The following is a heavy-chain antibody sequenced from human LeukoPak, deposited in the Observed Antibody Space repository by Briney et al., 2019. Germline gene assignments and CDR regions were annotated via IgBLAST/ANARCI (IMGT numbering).Heavy chain of an antibody. CDR1: GGTFSSYA. CDR2: IIPIFGTA. D-gene: IGHD6-13*01. J-gene: IGHJ6*02. Sequence: SVKVSCKASGGTFSSYAISWVRQAPGQGLEWMGGIIPIFGTANYAQKFQGRVTITADESTGTAYMELSSLRSEDTAVYYCARGPFELARDYYYGMDVWGQGTTVTVSS. V-gene: IGHV1-69*13. CDR3: ARGPFELARDYYYGMDV.